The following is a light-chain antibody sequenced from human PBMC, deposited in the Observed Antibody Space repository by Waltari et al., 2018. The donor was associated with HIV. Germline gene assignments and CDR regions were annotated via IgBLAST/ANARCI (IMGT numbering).Light chain of an antibody. J-gene: IGKJ1*01. CDR3: LQYNTYSRT. CDR2: KAS. Sequence: DIQMTQSPSTSSASVCDRVTITCRASQSISSWLAWYQQKPGKAPKLLIYKASNLESGVPSRFSGSGSGTEFTLTISGLQPDDFATYYCLQYNTYSRTFGQGTRVEIK. CDR1: QSISSW. V-gene: IGKV1-5*03.